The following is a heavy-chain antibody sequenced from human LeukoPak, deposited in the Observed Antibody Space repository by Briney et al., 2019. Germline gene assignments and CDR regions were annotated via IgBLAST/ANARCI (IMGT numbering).Heavy chain of an antibody. Sequence: SVNLSCRSSGYTFTDFYFHWVRHPPGQGLEWMGFVNPKNGATNYAQMFQGRVTITRDTYISTPYMAVSSLRSADTPVYFCARFALSPTLGYWCQGTLVTVSS. CDR3: ARFALSPTLGY. CDR1: GYTFTDFY. V-gene: IGHV1-2*02. D-gene: IGHD2-15*01. J-gene: IGHJ4*02. CDR2: VNPKNGAT.